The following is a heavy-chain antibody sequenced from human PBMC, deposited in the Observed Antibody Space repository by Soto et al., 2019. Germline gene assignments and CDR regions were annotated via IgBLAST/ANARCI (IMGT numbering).Heavy chain of an antibody. CDR3: AKDLTWDQADY. J-gene: IGHJ4*02. Sequence: GGSLRLSCAASGFSFSKYWVHWVRQTPGTGLVWVSRISNDGSITNYADSVKGRFTISRDNAKNTLYLQMNSLRAEDTAVYYCAKDLTWDQADYWGQGALVTVSS. D-gene: IGHD1-26*01. CDR1: GFSFSKYW. CDR2: ISNDGSIT. V-gene: IGHV3-74*01.